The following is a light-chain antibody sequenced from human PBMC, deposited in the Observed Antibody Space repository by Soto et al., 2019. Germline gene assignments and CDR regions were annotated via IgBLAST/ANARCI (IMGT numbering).Light chain of an antibody. J-gene: IGKJ4*01. Sequence: EAVLTQSPATLSVSPGERVTLSCRASQSVATNLAWYQQRPGQAPRLLIYGASKRAIGLPARFSGSGSGTEFTLTITSLQSEDFAVYYCQQRNSWPLTFGGGTKV. V-gene: IGKV3-15*01. CDR3: QQRNSWPLT. CDR2: GAS. CDR1: QSVATN.